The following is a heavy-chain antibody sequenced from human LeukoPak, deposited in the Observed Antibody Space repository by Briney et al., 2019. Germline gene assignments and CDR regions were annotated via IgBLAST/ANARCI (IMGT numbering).Heavy chain of an antibody. Sequence: GGSLRLSCAASGFTFSSYEMNWVRQAPGKGLEWVSSISSSSSYIYYADSVKGRFTISRDNAKNSLYLQMNSLRAEDTAVYYCAKPARTDYVDYWGQGTLVTVSS. CDR2: ISSSSSYI. CDR1: GFTFSSYE. V-gene: IGHV3-21*04. D-gene: IGHD4/OR15-4a*01. J-gene: IGHJ4*02. CDR3: AKPARTDYVDY.